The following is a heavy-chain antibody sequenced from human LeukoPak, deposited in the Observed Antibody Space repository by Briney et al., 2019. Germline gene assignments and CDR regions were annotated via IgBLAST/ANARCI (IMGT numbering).Heavy chain of an antibody. J-gene: IGHJ5*02. CDR1: GYSISSGYC. CDR3: AMSIAARRFDP. D-gene: IGHD6-6*01. V-gene: IGHV4-38-2*02. Sequence: SETLSLTCTVSGYSISSGYCWGWIRQPPGKGLEWIGSIYHSGSPYYNPSLKSRVTISLNTSKNQFSLKLSSVTAADTAVYYCAMSIAARRFDPWGQGTLVTVSS. CDR2: IYHSGSP.